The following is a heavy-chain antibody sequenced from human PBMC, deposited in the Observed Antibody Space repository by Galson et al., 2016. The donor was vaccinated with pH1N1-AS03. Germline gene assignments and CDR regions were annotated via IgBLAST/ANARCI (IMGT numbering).Heavy chain of an antibody. V-gene: IGHV3-7*03. CDR3: ARADWGSADY. Sequence: SLRLSCAASGFIFSNYWMSWVRQAPGKGLESVANINQGGSETYYVDSVKGRFTIFRDNAKNSLYMQMNSLRADDTAVYYCARADWGSADYWGQGTLVSVSP. J-gene: IGHJ4*02. CDR1: GFIFSNYW. CDR2: INQGGSET. D-gene: IGHD7-27*01.